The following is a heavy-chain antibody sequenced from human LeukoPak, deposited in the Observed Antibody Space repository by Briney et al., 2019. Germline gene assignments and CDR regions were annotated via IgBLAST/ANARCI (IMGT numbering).Heavy chain of an antibody. D-gene: IGHD5-18*01. CDR1: GGTFSSYA. CDR3: ARVGRMRGYSYGYYYYMDV. J-gene: IGHJ6*03. Sequence: SVKVSCKASGGTFSSYAISWVRQAPGQGLEWMGGIIPIFGTANYAQKFQGRVTITADESTSTAYMELSSLRSEDTAVYYCARVGRMRGYSYGYYYYMDVWGKGTTVTISS. V-gene: IGHV1-69*13. CDR2: IIPIFGTA.